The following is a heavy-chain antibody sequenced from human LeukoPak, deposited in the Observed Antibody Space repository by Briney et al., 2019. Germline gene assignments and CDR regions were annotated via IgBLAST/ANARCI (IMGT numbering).Heavy chain of an antibody. CDR3: AELGITMIGGV. Sequence: GGSLRLSCAASGFTLSTYWMAWVRQAPGKGLAWVANIKEDGGEKYYMDSVKGRFTISRDNAKNSLYLQMNSLRAEDTAVYYCAELGITMIGGVWGKGTTVTISS. CDR2: IKEDGGEK. J-gene: IGHJ6*04. D-gene: IGHD3-10*02. V-gene: IGHV3-7*01. CDR1: GFTLSTYW.